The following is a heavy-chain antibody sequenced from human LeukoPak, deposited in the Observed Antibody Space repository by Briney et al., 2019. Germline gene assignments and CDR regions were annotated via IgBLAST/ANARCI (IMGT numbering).Heavy chain of an antibody. D-gene: IGHD6-13*01. CDR3: ARESQRDIAAAGLDY. V-gene: IGHV3-23*01. J-gene: IGHJ4*02. CDR2: ISGRGGTT. Sequence: GGSLRLSCAASGFTFSSYAMSWVRQAPGKGLEWVSVISGRGGTTYYADSVKGRFTISRDNAKNSLYLQMNSLRAEDTAVYYCARESQRDIAAAGLDYWGQGTLVTVSS. CDR1: GFTFSSYA.